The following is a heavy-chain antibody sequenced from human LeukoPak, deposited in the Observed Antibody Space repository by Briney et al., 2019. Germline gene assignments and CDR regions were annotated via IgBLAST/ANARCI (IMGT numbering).Heavy chain of an antibody. CDR3: ARFSLWLPLDY. D-gene: IGHD2-21*01. Sequence: ASVKVSCKASGYTFTSYYMHWVRQAPGQGLEWMGIINPSGGSTSYAQKSQGRVTMTRDTSTSTVYMELSSLRSEDTAVYYCARFSLWLPLDYWGQGTLVTVSS. J-gene: IGHJ4*02. CDR2: INPSGGST. CDR1: GYTFTSYY. V-gene: IGHV1-46*01.